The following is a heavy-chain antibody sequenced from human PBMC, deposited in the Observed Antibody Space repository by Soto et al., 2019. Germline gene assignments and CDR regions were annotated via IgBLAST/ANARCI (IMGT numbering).Heavy chain of an antibody. Sequence: SQTLSLTCTVSGGSVSSGSYYWSWIRQPPGKGLEWIGYIYYSGSTNYNPSLKSRVTISVDTSKNQFSLKLSSVTAADTAVYYCARVDGYKFGGYFDYWGQGTLVTVSS. J-gene: IGHJ4*02. D-gene: IGHD3-16*01. CDR3: ARVDGYKFGGYFDY. CDR2: IYYSGST. V-gene: IGHV4-61*01. CDR1: GGSVSSGSYY.